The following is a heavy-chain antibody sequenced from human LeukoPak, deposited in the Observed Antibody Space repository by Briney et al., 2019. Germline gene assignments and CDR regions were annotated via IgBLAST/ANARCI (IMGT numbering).Heavy chain of an antibody. CDR2: IIPIFGTA. J-gene: IGHJ4*02. Sequence: ASVKVSCKISGYTLTELSMHWVRQAPGQGLEWMGGIIPIFGTANYAQKFQGRVTITADESTSTAYMELSSLRSEDTAVYYCARDVYYDILTGYLDYWGQGTLVTVSS. D-gene: IGHD3-9*01. CDR3: ARDVYYDILTGYLDY. CDR1: GYTLTELS. V-gene: IGHV1-69*13.